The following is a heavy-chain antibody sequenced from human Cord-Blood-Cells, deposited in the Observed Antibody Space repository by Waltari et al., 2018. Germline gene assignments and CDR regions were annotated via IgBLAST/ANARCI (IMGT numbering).Heavy chain of an antibody. CDR2: IIPIFGTA. Sequence: VQLVQSGAEVKKPGSSVKVSCKASGGTFSSYAISWVRQAPGQGLEWMGGIIPIFGTANYAQKFQGRVTITADESTSTAYMELSSLRSEDTAVYYCARGPANWGSRKPYYFDYWGQGTLVTVSS. V-gene: IGHV1-69*01. J-gene: IGHJ4*02. CDR3: ARGPANWGSRKPYYFDY. D-gene: IGHD7-27*01. CDR1: GGTFSSYA.